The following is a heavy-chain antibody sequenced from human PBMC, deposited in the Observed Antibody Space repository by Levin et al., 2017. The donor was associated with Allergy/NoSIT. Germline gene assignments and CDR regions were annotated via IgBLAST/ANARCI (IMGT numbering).Heavy chain of an antibody. CDR3: ARDGFGVVIPLYYYYYMDV. D-gene: IGHD3-3*01. CDR1: GFTFSSYA. V-gene: IGHV3-30-3*01. CDR2: ISYDGSNK. Sequence: PGGSLRLSCAASGFTFSSYAMHWVRQAPGKGLEWVAVISYDGSNKYYADSVKGRFTISRDNSKNTLYLQMNSLRAEDTAVYYCARDGFGVVIPLYYYYYMDVWGKGTTVTVSS. J-gene: IGHJ6*03.